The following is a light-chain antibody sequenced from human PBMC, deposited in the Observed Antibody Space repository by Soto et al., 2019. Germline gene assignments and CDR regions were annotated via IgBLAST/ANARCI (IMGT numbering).Light chain of an antibody. CDR3: HVWDNSRDHVV. CDR2: NDN. J-gene: IGLJ2*01. CDR1: NSGTNS. Sequence: SYELTQAPSVSVAPGQTARITCVGNNSGTNSVHWYHQKPGQAPVLVVYNDNDRPSGIPERFSGSDSGNTATLTISRVEAGDEADYYCHVWDNSRDHVVFGGGTKLTVL. V-gene: IGLV3-21*02.